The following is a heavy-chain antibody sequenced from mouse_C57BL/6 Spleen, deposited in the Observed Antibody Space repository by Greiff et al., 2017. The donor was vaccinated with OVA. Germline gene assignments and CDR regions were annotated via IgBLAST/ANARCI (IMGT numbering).Heavy chain of an antibody. Sequence: QVQLQQSGAELVRPGASVTLSCKASGYTFTDYEMHWVKQTPVHGLEWIGAIDPETGGTAYNQKFKGKAILTADKSSSTAYMELRSLTSEDSAGYYCTRYPRIYYDYDGYAMDYWGQGTSVTVSS. CDR2: IDPETGGT. J-gene: IGHJ4*01. V-gene: IGHV1-15*01. D-gene: IGHD2-4*01. CDR3: TRYPRIYYDYDGYAMDY. CDR1: GYTFTDYE.